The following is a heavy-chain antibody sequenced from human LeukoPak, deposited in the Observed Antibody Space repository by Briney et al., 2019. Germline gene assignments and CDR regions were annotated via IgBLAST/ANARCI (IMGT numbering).Heavy chain of an antibody. J-gene: IGHJ4*02. CDR3: AKDSPRTGYKSGWPFDY. CDR1: GFTFSTYG. V-gene: IGHV3-33*06. Sequence: GTSLRLSCAASGFTFSTYGMNWVRQAPGKGLEWVAVIWYDGNKKYYADSVKGRFTISRDNSKNTLYLQMNSLRAEDTAVYYCAKDSPRTGYKSGWPFDYWGPGTLVTVPS. CDR2: IWYDGNKK. D-gene: IGHD6-19*01.